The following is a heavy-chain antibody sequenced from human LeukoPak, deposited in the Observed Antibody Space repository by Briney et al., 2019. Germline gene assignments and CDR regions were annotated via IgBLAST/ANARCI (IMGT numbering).Heavy chain of an antibody. CDR2: INTDGSST. CDR3: ARDPRSDIVATILDY. D-gene: IGHD5-12*01. CDR1: GLTFRWFR. V-gene: IGHV3-74*01. Sequence: GALSLSCAGPGLTFRWFRMDWVRPAPGKGVVGVWGINTDGSSTSYADSVKGRFTISRDNAKNSLYLQMNSLRAEDTAVYYCARDPRSDIVATILDYWGQGTLVTVSS. J-gene: IGHJ4*02.